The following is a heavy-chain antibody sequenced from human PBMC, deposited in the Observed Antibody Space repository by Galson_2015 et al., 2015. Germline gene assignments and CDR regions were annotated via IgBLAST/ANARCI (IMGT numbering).Heavy chain of an antibody. CDR1: GFTFSSYD. V-gene: IGHV3-13*01. CDR2: IGTAGDT. D-gene: IGHD3-10*01. Sequence: SLRLSCAASGFTFSSYDMHWVRQAPGKGLEWVSAIGTAGDTYYPGSVKGRFTISRENDKNYLYLQMNSLRAVDTAVYYCARASAYYGSGSYYDAFDIWGQGTMITVSS. J-gene: IGHJ3*02. CDR3: ARASAYYGSGSYYDAFDI.